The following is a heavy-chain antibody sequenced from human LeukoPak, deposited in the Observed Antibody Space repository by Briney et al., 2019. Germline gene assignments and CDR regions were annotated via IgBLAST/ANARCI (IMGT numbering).Heavy chain of an antibody. CDR1: GFTFSSYG. V-gene: IGHV3-30*03. CDR2: ISYDGSNK. Sequence: GGSLRLSCAASGFTFSSYGMHWVRQAPGKGPEWVAVISYDGSNKYYADSVKGRFTISRDNSKNTLYLQMNSLRAEDTAVYYCARGPPNWGFDSWGQGTLVTVSS. J-gene: IGHJ4*02. D-gene: IGHD7-27*01. CDR3: ARGPPNWGFDS.